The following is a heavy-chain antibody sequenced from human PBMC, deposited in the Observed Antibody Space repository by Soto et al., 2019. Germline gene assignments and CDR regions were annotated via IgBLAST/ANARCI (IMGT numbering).Heavy chain of an antibody. V-gene: IGHV1-69*02. D-gene: IGHD2-21*01. CDR3: AITYCRDNSCPRDFDF. Sequence: QVQVVQSGAEVKKPESSVKVSCKPSGGTFNTYTVNLVRLAPGHGLEWMGRFIPILDMANYAQKFQDRVTITADRSTFTAYMELNSLTSDDTAVYYCAITYCRDNSCPRDFDFWGPGTRVTVSS. J-gene: IGHJ4*02. CDR2: FIPILDMA. CDR1: GGTFNTYT.